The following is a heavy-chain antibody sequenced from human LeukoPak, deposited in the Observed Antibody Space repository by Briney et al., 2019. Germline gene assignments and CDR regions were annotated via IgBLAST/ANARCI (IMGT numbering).Heavy chain of an antibody. J-gene: IGHJ6*02. CDR1: GFTFSSYA. V-gene: IGHV3-23*01. CDR2: ISGSGGST. Sequence: GGSLRLSCAASGFTFSSYAMSWVRQAPGKGLEWVSAISGSGGSTYYADSVKGRFTISRDNSKNTLYLQMNSLRAEDTAVYYCARVGTIVVVGYYGMDVWGQGTTVTVSS. CDR3: ARVGTIVVVGYYGMDV. D-gene: IGHD2-15*01.